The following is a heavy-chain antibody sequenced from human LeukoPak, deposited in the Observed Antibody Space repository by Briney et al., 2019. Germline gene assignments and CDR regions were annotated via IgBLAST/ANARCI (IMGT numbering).Heavy chain of an antibody. CDR1: GFIFGDYS. Sequence: GGSLRLSCAASGFIFGDYSMNWVRQAPEKGLEWISYISGGSSDLHYADSVKGRFTISRDNAKNSLYLQMNSLRDEDTAVYYCVRDPVRRFDYWGQGALVTVSS. CDR3: VRDPVRRFDY. D-gene: IGHD3-10*01. V-gene: IGHV3-48*02. CDR2: ISGGSSDL. J-gene: IGHJ4*02.